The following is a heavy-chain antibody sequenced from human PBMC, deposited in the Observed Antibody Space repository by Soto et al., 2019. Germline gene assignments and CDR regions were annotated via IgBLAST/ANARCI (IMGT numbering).Heavy chain of an antibody. J-gene: IGHJ6*02. CDR1: GGSISSYY. V-gene: IGHV4-39*01. CDR2: IYYSGST. D-gene: IGHD6-19*01. CDR3: ARVAQWLVQGYYYYGMDV. Sequence: SETLSLTCTVSGGSISSYYWSWIRQPPGKGLEWIGSIYYSGSTYYNPSLKSRVTISVDTSKNQFSLKLSSVTAADTAVYYCARVAQWLVQGYYYYGMDVWGQGTTVTVSS.